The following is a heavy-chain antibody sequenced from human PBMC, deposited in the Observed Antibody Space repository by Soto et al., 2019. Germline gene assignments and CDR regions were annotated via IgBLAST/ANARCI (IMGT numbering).Heavy chain of an antibody. CDR1: GFTFSAYG. V-gene: IGHV3-33*01. CDR2: IWYDGKNS. CDR3: AREEAPATTATPLDH. Sequence: QVQLVESGGGVVQPGRSLRLSCAASGFTFSAYGMHWVRQGPGKGLEWVAVIWYDGKNSYYADSVKGRFTISRDTSKNTVYLQMNSLSAEDTAMYYCAREEAPATTATPLDHWGQGTLVTVSS. J-gene: IGHJ4*02. D-gene: IGHD5-12*01.